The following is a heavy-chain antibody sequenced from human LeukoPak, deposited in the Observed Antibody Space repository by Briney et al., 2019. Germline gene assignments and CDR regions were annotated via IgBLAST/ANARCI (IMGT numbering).Heavy chain of an antibody. V-gene: IGHV3-30*18. CDR2: ISYDGSNK. J-gene: IGHJ4*02. D-gene: IGHD2-2*01. CDR1: GFTFSSYG. Sequence: PGRSLRLSCAASGFTFSSYGMHWVRQAPGKGLEGVADISYDGSNKYYADSVKGRFTISRDNSKNTLYLQMNSLRAEDTAVYYCAKDVGYCSSTSCYGPWGQGTLVTVSS. CDR3: AKDVGYCSSTSCYGP.